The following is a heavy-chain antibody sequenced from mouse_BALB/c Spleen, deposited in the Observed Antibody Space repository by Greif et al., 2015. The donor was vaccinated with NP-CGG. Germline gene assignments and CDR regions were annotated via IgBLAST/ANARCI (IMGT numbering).Heavy chain of an antibody. CDR2: IDPANGNT. Sequence: EVKLQESGAELVKPGASVKLSCTASGFNIKDTYMHWVKQRPEQGLEWIGRIDPANGNTKYDPKFQGKATITADTSSNTAYLQLSSLTSEDTAVYYCARDGYYAGDYAMDYWGQGTSVTVSS. CDR3: ARDGYYAGDYAMDY. D-gene: IGHD2-3*01. V-gene: IGHV14-3*02. CDR1: GFNIKDTY. J-gene: IGHJ4*01.